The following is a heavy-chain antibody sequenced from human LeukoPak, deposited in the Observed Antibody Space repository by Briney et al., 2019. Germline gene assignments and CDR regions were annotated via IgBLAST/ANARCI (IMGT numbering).Heavy chain of an antibody. CDR1: GGSFSGYY. D-gene: IGHD6-13*01. Sequence: SETLSLTCAVYGGSFSGYYWSWIRQPPGKGLEWIGEINHSGSTNYNPSLKSRVTISVDTSKNQFSLKLSSVTAADTAVYYCARGVGSSWYVHWFDPWGQGTLVTVSS. J-gene: IGHJ5*02. V-gene: IGHV4-34*01. CDR2: INHSGST. CDR3: ARGVGSSWYVHWFDP.